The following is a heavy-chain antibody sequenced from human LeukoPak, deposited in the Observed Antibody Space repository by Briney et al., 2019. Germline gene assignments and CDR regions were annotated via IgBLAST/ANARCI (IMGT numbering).Heavy chain of an antibody. J-gene: IGHJ4*02. CDR1: GGSISSGDYY. CDR3: ARREQLGRWYYFDY. D-gene: IGHD6-13*01. V-gene: IGHV4-30-4*08. Sequence: SQTLSLTCTVSGGSISSGDYYWNWIRQPPGKGLEWIGYIYYSGSTYYNPSLKSRVTISVDTSKNQFSLKLSSVTAADTAVYYCARREQLGRWYYFDYWGQGTLVTVSS. CDR2: IYYSGST.